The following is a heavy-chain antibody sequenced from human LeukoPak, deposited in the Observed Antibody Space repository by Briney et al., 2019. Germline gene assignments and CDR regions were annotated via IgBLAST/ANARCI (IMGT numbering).Heavy chain of an antibody. D-gene: IGHD3-10*01. V-gene: IGHV4-59*01. J-gene: IGHJ6*03. Sequence: SETLSLTCAVYGGSFSGYYWSWIRQPPGKGLEWIGYIYYSGSTNYNPSLKSRVTISVDTSKNQFSLKLSSVTAADTAVYYCARGSAGGSGATYYYYYMDVWGKGTTVTVSS. CDR1: GGSFSGYY. CDR2: IYYSGST. CDR3: ARGSAGGSGATYYYYYMDV.